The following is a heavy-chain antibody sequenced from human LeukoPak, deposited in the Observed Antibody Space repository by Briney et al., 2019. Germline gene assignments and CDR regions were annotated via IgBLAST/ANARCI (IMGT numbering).Heavy chain of an antibody. V-gene: IGHV3-21*06. Sequence: TAGGSLRLSCAASGFTFRSLSMHWVRQVPGKGLEWVSSISESSSYIYYADSVKGRFTISRENARNSLFLQMNSLRVEDTAVYHCAREHNGYYGLDVWGQGTTVTVSS. CDR1: GFTFRSLS. CDR3: AREHNGYYGLDV. J-gene: IGHJ6*02. CDR2: ISESSSYI. D-gene: IGHD2-2*03.